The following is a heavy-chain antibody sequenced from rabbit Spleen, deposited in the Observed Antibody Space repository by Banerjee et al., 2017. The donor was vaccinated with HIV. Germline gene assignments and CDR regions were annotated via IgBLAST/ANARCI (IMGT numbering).Heavy chain of an antibody. D-gene: IGHD8-1*01. CDR2: IYAGSSGNT. Sequence: QQQLEESGGGLVKPEGSLTLTCTVSGFSFSDRDVMCWVRQAPGKGLEWIACIYAGSSGNTYSATWAKGRFTISKTSSTTVTLQMTSLTAADTATYFCARDAGTSFSTYGMDLWGPGTLVTVS. CDR3: ARDAGTSFSTYGMDL. J-gene: IGHJ6*01. V-gene: IGHV1S45*01. CDR1: GFSFSDRDV.